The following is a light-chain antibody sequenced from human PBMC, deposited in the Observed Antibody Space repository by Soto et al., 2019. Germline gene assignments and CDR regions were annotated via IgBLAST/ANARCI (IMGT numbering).Light chain of an antibody. J-gene: IGKJ1*01. CDR1: QSISSY. CDR2: AAS. CDR3: QQSYNTPRA. V-gene: IGKV1-39*01. Sequence: DIQMTQSPSSLSASVGDRVTITCRASQSISSYLNWYQQKPGKASTLLIYAASSLQSGVPSRFSGSGSGTDFSLTITNLQPEDFATYYCQQSYNTPRAFGQGTKVEIK.